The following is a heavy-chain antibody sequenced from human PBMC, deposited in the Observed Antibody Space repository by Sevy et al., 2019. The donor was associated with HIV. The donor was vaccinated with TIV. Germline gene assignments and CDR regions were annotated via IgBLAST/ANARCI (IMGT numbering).Heavy chain of an antibody. CDR1: GFILSRYG. CDR2: IWYDGSNK. D-gene: IGHD2-2*01. V-gene: IGHV3-33*01. Sequence: GGSLRLSCTASGFILSRYGMHWVRQAPGKGLEWVAGIWYDGSNKYYADSVKGRFTISRDNSKNTLTLQMNSLRDEDTAVYYCARESSSDWYLDYWGQGTLVTVSS. CDR3: ARESSSDWYLDY. J-gene: IGHJ4*02.